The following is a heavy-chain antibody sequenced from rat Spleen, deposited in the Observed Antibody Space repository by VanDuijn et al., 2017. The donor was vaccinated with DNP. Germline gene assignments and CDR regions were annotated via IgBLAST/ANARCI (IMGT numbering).Heavy chain of an antibody. D-gene: IGHD1-11*01. J-gene: IGHJ3*01. CDR2: INTGSGGT. V-gene: IGHV1-43*01. CDR1: GYTFNTFY. CDR3: AGGSRVWFAY. Sequence: QVQLQQSGAELAKPGSSVKISCKASGYTFNTFYRGWIKQTTGQGLEYIGYINTGSGGTNYNEKFKGKATLTVDKSSSTAFMQLSSLTPDDSAVYYCAGGSRVWFAYWGQGTLVTVSS.